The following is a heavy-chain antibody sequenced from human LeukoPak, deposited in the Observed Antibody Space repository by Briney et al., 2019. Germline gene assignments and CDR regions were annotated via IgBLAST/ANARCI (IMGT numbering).Heavy chain of an antibody. V-gene: IGHV1-8*01. CDR2: MNPNSGNT. J-gene: IGHJ6*03. D-gene: IGHD3-9*01. Sequence: ASVKVSCKASGYTFTSYDINWVRQATGQGLEWMGWMNPNSGNTGYAQKFQGRVTMTRNTSISTAYMELSSLRSEDTVVYHSADGIRYFDWLLRNYYYYYYMDVWGKGTTVTVSS. CDR1: GYTFTSYD. CDR3: ADGIRYFDWLLRNYYYYYYMDV.